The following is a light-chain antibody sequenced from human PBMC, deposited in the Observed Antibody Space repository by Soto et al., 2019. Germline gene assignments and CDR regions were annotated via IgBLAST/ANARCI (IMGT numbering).Light chain of an antibody. CDR1: QSLTRN. V-gene: IGKV3-20*01. CDR2: GAS. J-gene: IGKJ5*01. Sequence: EVVMTQSPATLSVSPGERVTLSCRASQSLTRNLAWYQHKPGQSPRLLIYGASSRATGIPDRFSGSGSGTDFTLTISRLEPEDFAVYYCQQYGSSPPTFGQGTRLEI. CDR3: QQYGSSPPT.